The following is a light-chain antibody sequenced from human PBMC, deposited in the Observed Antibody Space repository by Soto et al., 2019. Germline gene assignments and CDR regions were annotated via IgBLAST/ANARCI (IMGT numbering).Light chain of an antibody. CDR3: QQSYSTPPFT. Sequence: DIPMTQSPSSLSASVGDRVTITCRASQSISSYLNWYQQKPGKAPKLLIYAASSLQSRVPSRFSGSGSGTDFTLTISSLQPEDFATYYCQQSYSTPPFTFGPGTKVDIK. V-gene: IGKV1-39*01. CDR1: QSISSY. CDR2: AAS. J-gene: IGKJ3*01.